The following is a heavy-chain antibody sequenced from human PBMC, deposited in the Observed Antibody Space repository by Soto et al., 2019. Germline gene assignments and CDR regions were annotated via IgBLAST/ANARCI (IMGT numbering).Heavy chain of an antibody. V-gene: IGHV3-21*01. Sequence: XESLLLSCAASGFTLGTYTMNWVRQAPGKGLEWVSSIGTTSSYIYYADSVRGRFTISRDNAKDSLYLQMTSLRAEDTAVYYCARVMCGDCSSYYYYSMDIWGQGTTVTVSS. D-gene: IGHD2-21*02. CDR2: IGTTSSYI. J-gene: IGHJ6*02. CDR1: GFTLGTYT. CDR3: ARVMCGDCSSYYYYSMDI.